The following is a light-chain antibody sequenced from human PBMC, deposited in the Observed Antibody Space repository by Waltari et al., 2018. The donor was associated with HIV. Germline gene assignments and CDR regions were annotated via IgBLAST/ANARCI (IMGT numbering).Light chain of an antibody. Sequence: DIQMTQSPSSLSASVGDTITIACRASQSISFYLNWYQVKPGKVPKLLISRASNLESGAPSRFTGSGSGTDFTLTLNSLQPEDFATYYCQLSYSPPLNFGPGTEVEVK. V-gene: IGKV1-39*01. CDR2: RAS. CDR1: QSISFY. J-gene: IGKJ3*01. CDR3: QLSYSPPLN.